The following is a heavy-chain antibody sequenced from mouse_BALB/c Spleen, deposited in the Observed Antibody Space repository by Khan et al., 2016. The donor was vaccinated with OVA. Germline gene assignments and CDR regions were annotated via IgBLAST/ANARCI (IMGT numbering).Heavy chain of an antibody. CDR1: GYSITSDYA. CDR3: ARVYGGDFDY. D-gene: IGHD2-10*02. V-gene: IGHV3-2*02. Sequence: EVQLQESGPGLVKPSQSLSLTCTVTGYSITSDYAWNWIRQFPGNKLEWMGHISYSGNTKYNPSLKSRISVTRDTSKNQIFLQLNSVTAEDTATYYGARVYGGDFDYWGQGTTLTVSS. CDR2: ISYSGNT. J-gene: IGHJ2*01.